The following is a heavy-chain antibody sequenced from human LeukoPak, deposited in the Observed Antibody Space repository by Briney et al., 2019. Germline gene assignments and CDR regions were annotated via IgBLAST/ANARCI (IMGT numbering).Heavy chain of an antibody. Sequence: SDTLSLTCTVSVHSITPYYWGWIRHPPGKALEGSRYLHYSGSTNYNPSLKSRVTISVNTSKNHVALKIGSVTAADTAVYYCATYGDYIFDYWGQGTLVTVSS. CDR2: LHYSGST. CDR1: VHSITPYY. CDR3: ATYGDYIFDY. D-gene: IGHD4-17*01. V-gene: IGHV4-59*08. J-gene: IGHJ4*02.